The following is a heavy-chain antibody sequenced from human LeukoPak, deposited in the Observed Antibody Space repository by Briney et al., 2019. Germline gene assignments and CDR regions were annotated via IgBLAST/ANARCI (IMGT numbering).Heavy chain of an antibody. CDR2: ISSSGSTI. Sequence: GGSLRLSCAASGFTFSDYYMSWIRQAPGKGLQWVSYISSSGSTINYADSVKGRFTISRDNARNSLSLQMNSLRAEDTAVYYCARDFDGVQAFDIWGQGTMVTVSS. D-gene: IGHD3-16*01. CDR1: GFTFSDYY. CDR3: ARDFDGVQAFDI. V-gene: IGHV3-11*04. J-gene: IGHJ3*02.